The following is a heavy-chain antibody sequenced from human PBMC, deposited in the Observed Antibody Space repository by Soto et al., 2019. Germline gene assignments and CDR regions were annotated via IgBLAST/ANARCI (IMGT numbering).Heavy chain of an antibody. CDR1: GFRFSDHS. V-gene: IGHV3-48*02. Sequence: VESGGGLVYPGGSLRLSCVASGFRFSDHSMNWVRQAPGKGLQWISYISSNSDTTYYADSVKGRFTVSRDNAKNALFLQMNCLRDDDTATYYCARLPKGSLVTAWGKGARVTVSS. CDR3: ARLPKGSLVTA. CDR2: ISSNSDTT. J-gene: IGHJ4*02. D-gene: IGHD2-21*02.